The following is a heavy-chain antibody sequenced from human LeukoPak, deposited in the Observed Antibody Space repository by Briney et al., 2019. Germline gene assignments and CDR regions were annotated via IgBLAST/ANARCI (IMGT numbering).Heavy chain of an antibody. CDR2: ISGSGGST. Sequence: GGSLRLSCAAPGFTFSSYAMSWVRQAPGKGLEWVSAISGSGGSTYYADSVKGRFTISRDNSKNTLYLQMNSLRAEDTAVYYCAKSCTLYCSGGSCYPKYFDYWGQGTLVTVSS. CDR3: AKSCTLYCSGGSCYPKYFDY. J-gene: IGHJ4*02. D-gene: IGHD2-15*01. CDR1: GFTFSSYA. V-gene: IGHV3-23*01.